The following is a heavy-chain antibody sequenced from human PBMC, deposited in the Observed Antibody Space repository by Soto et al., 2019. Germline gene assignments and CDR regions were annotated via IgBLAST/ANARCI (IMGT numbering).Heavy chain of an antibody. V-gene: IGHV1-2*02. J-gene: IGHJ4*02. CDR1: GYTFTGYY. D-gene: IGHD1-26*01. CDR3: ARDLQWELRGIFDY. CDR2: INPNSGGT. Sequence: ASVKVSCKASGYTFTGYYMHWVRQAPGQGLEWMGWINPNSGGTKSAQKLQGRVTMTTDTSTSTAYMELRSLRSDDTAVYYCARDLQWELRGIFDYWGQGTLVTVSS.